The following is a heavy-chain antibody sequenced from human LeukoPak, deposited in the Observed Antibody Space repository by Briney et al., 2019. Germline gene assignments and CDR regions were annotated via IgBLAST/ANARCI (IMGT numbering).Heavy chain of an antibody. D-gene: IGHD5-12*01. J-gene: IGHJ4*02. Sequence: PGGSLRLSCAASGLAFSNYGMHWVRQAPGKGLEWVAVISYDGSNKYYADSVKGRFTISRDNSKNTLYLQMNSLRVEDAAVYYCAKGSMGRCSGNSCYSVYWGQGTLVTVSS. CDR2: ISYDGSNK. CDR1: GLAFSNYG. V-gene: IGHV3-30*18. CDR3: AKGSMGRCSGNSCYSVY.